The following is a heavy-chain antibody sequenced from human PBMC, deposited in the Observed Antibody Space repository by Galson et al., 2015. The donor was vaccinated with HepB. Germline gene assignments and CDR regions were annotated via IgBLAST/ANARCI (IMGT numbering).Heavy chain of an antibody. D-gene: IGHD2-2*01. CDR1: GFTFSNYN. Sequence: SLRLSCAASGFTFSNYNMNWVRQAPGKGLEWVSSISSSGSYIYYADSVKGRFTISRDNAKNSLYLQMNSLRAEDTAVYYCARPAYSYCSSTSCNWFDPWGQGTLVTVSS. CDR2: ISSSGSYI. CDR3: ARPAYSYCSSTSCNWFDP. J-gene: IGHJ5*02. V-gene: IGHV3-21*01.